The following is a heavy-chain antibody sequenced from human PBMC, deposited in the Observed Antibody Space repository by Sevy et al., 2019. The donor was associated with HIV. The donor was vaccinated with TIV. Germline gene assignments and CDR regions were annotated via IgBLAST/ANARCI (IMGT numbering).Heavy chain of an antibody. D-gene: IGHD3-10*01. CDR3: AKTGGSGSYFDY. Sequence: GGSLRLSCAASGFIFSSYAMSWVRQAPGKGLEWASVITGSGGGTYYGDSVKGRFTISRDNSKNTVYLQMNSLRAEDTAVYYCAKTGGSGSYFDYWGQGTLVTVSS. J-gene: IGHJ4*02. CDR2: ITGSGGGT. CDR1: GFIFSSYA. V-gene: IGHV3-23*01.